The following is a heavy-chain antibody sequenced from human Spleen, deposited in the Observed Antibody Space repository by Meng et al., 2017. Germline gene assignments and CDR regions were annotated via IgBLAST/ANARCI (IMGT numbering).Heavy chain of an antibody. V-gene: IGHV1-18*04. J-gene: IGHJ3*02. CDR1: GYNFPDYY. CDR2: IDGYNGNT. D-gene: IGHD3-22*01. Sequence: ASVKVSCKPSGYNFPDYYIHWVRRAPGQGLEWMGWIDGYNGNTNYAQKFQGRVTMTRDTSTSTAYMDLGSLRSDDTAVYYCARGGAAGYYDSSGYYFDAFDIWGQGTLVTVSS. CDR3: ARGGAAGYYDSSGYYFDAFDI.